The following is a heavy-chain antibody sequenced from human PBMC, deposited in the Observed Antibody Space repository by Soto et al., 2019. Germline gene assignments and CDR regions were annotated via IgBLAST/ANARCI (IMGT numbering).Heavy chain of an antibody. CDR1: GYTFSDYY. CDR2: ISPNNGAT. CDR3: ASGGEFWSTGSCNSSLGDAFDV. D-gene: IGHD2-15*01. Sequence: GASVKVSCKASGYTFSDYYMQGVRQAPGQGLECMGWISPNNGATNYAQKFQDRVTMTRDASITTAYMELSRLTSDDTAVYYCASGGEFWSTGSCNSSLGDAFDVWGQGTTVTVSS. J-gene: IGHJ3*01. V-gene: IGHV1-2*02.